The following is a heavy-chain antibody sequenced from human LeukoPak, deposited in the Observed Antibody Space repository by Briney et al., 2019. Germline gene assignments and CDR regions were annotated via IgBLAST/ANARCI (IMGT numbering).Heavy chain of an antibody. V-gene: IGHV3-33*06. J-gene: IGHJ4*02. CDR2: IWYDGSNK. CDR3: AKDVGYSSSWYYFDY. D-gene: IGHD6-13*01. Sequence: SGGSLRLSCAASGFTFSSYGMHWVRQAPGKGLEWVAVIWYDGSNKYYADSVKGRFTISRDNSKNTLYLQMNSLRAEDTAVYYCAKDVGYSSSWYYFDYWGQGTLVTVSS. CDR1: GFTFSSYG.